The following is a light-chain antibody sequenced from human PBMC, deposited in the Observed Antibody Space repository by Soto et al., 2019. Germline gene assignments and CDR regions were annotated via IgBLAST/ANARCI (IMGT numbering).Light chain of an antibody. CDR3: QQYHSHSWT. Sequence: IQMTQSPSSLSPSVGDRVTITCRASHTITTYLNRYQQRRGKAPKLLIYAASTVQSVVPSNFSGRSAATYFILIIRSVQPEYFATYYRQQYHSHSWTFGQGTKVDIK. V-gene: IGKV1-39*01. CDR1: HTITTY. J-gene: IGKJ1*01. CDR2: AAS.